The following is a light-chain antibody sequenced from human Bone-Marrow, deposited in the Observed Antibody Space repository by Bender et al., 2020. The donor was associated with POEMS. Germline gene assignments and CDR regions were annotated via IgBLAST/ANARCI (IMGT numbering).Light chain of an antibody. V-gene: IGLV3-21*02. Sequence: YVLTQTPSFSVAPGQTAKITCEGDNLGDKSVHWYQQKSGQAPILVVYDSGDRPSGTPARLSGSKSGITATLTISRVEAGDEADYYCQVWDSTSDHVIFGGGTKLTVL. CDR2: DSG. CDR1: NLGDKS. CDR3: QVWDSTSDHVI. J-gene: IGLJ2*01.